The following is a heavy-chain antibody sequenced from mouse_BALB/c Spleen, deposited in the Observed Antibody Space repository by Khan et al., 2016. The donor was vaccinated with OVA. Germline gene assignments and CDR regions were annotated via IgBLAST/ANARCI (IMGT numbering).Heavy chain of an antibody. CDR3: ARDGSRYNYAMDY. CDR1: GYSITSDYA. D-gene: IGHD2-3*01. J-gene: IGHJ4*01. V-gene: IGHV3-2*02. CDR2: KSSSGST. Sequence: EVQLQESGPGLVKPSQSLSLTCTVTGYSITSDYAWNWIRQFPGNKLEWMGYKSSSGSTNYNPALKSRISITRDTSKNQFFLQLNSVTTEDTATYYCARDGSRYNYAMDYWGQGTSVTVSS.